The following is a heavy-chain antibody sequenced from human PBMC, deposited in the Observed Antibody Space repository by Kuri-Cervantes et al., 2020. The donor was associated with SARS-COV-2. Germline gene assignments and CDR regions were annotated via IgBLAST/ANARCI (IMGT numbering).Heavy chain of an antibody. D-gene: IGHD3-3*01. CDR1: GFTFGDYA. Sequence: GGSLRLSCTASGFTFGDYAMSWVRQAPGKGLEWVGFIRSKAYGGTTEYAASVKGRFTISRDDSKSIAYLQMNSLKTEDTAVYYCTKDDFWGGYSDYWGQGTLVTVSS. CDR3: TKDDFWGGYSDY. V-gene: IGHV3-49*04. CDR2: IRSKAYGGTT. J-gene: IGHJ4*02.